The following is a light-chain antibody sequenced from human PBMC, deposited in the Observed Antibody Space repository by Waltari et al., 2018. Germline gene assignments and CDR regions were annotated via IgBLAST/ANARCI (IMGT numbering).Light chain of an antibody. J-gene: IGKJ3*01. Sequence: EIVLTQSPATLSLSPGGRATLSCRASQSVSSNLAWYQQKPGQAPRLLIYDASNRATGIPARFSGSGSGTDFTLTISSLEPEDFAVYYCQQRGDWSRTFGPGTKVEIK. CDR1: QSVSSN. CDR3: QQRGDWSRT. CDR2: DAS. V-gene: IGKV3-11*01.